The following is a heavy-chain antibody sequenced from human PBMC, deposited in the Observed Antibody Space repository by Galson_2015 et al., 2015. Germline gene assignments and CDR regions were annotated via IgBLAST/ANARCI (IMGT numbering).Heavy chain of an antibody. Sequence: SVKVSCKASGYTFTSFDIHWLRQADGQGPEWMGWMTPKTGQTGYAQKFQGRVTLNRDMSTTTAYLEMSSLRSEDTAVYYCARGAYDYGDYASRRFDPWGQGTRVTVSS. CDR1: GYTFTSFD. V-gene: IGHV1-8*02. J-gene: IGHJ5*01. CDR3: ARGAYDYGDYASRRFDP. D-gene: IGHD4-17*01. CDR2: MTPKTGQT.